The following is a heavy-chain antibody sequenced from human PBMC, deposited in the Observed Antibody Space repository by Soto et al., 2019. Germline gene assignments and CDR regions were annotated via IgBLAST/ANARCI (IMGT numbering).Heavy chain of an antibody. V-gene: IGHV4-34*01. Sequence: PSETLSLTFAVYGGSFSGHFWIWIRPPPLNWLEWIGEINYSGKTNYNPSLKSRVTISVDTSKNRFSLKLSSVTAADTAVYYCARVRGTMVRGVIIGPDFEYWGQGTLVTVSS. J-gene: IGHJ4*02. CDR1: GGSFSGHF. CDR2: INYSGKT. D-gene: IGHD3-10*01. CDR3: ARVRGTMVRGVIIGPDFEY.